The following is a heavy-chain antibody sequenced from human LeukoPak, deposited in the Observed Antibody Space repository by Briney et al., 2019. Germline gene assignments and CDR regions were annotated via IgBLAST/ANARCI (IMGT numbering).Heavy chain of an antibody. Sequence: SVKVSCKASGGAFSSYAISWVRQAPGQGLEWMGRIIPILGIANYAQKFQGRVTITADKSTSTAYMELSSLRSEDTAVYYCARGLGHYYYYYMDVWGKGTTVTVSS. CDR1: GGAFSSYA. V-gene: IGHV1-69*04. J-gene: IGHJ6*03. D-gene: IGHD7-27*01. CDR2: IIPILGIA. CDR3: ARGLGHYYYYYMDV.